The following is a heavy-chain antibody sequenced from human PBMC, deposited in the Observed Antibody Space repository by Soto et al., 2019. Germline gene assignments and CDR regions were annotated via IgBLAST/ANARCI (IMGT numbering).Heavy chain of an antibody. V-gene: IGHV3-30*04. CDR3: AREYSLAVVGPGY. CDR2: ISHDGGDK. Sequence: QVQLVESGGGLVQPGRSLRLSCAASGLSFSSYTMHWVRQTPGKGLERVAVISHDGGDKYYAESVKGRFTNSRDNSKNTLYLQMNSLRREDTSVYYCAREYSLAVVGPGYWGQGILVTVSS. CDR1: GLSFSSYT. J-gene: IGHJ4*01. D-gene: IGHD3-22*01.